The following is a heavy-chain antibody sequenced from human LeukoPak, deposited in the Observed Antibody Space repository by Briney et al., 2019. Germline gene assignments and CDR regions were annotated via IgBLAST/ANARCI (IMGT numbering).Heavy chain of an antibody. CDR1: GYSFTSYW. CDR2: IYPGDSDT. CDR3: ARGGRGDRHPGYYGMDV. V-gene: IGHV5-51*01. D-gene: IGHD3-16*01. Sequence: LGESLKISCKGSGYSFTSYWIGWVRQMPGKGLEGMGIIYPGDSDTIYSPSFQGQVTISADKSISTAYLRWSSLKASDTAMYYCARGGRGDRHPGYYGMDVWGQGSTVTVS. J-gene: IGHJ6*02.